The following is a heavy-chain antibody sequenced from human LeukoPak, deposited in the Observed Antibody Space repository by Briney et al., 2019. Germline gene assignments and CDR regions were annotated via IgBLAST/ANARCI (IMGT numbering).Heavy chain of an antibody. D-gene: IGHD6-19*01. CDR2: IYYSGST. CDR3: ARSSALRGWYWYFDL. Sequence: SQTLSLTCTVSGGSISSGGYYWSWIRQPPGKGLEWIGSIYYSGSTYYNPSLKSRVTISVDTSKNQFSLKLSSVTAADTAVYFCARSSALRGWYWYFDLWGRGTLVTVSS. V-gene: IGHV4-39*01. J-gene: IGHJ2*01. CDR1: GGSISSGGYY.